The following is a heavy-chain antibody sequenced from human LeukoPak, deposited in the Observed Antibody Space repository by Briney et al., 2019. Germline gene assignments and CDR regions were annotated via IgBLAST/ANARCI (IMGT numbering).Heavy chain of an antibody. Sequence: GGSLRLSCAIYGITLSNHGMSWVRQAPGKGLEWVAGISDSGGRTNYADSVKGRFTISRDNPKNTLYLQMNSLRAEDTAVYFCAKRGVVIRVILVGFHKEAYYFDSWGQGALVTVSS. CDR3: AKRGVVIRVILVGFHKEAYYFDS. CDR2: ISDSGGRT. D-gene: IGHD3-22*01. CDR1: GITLSNHG. J-gene: IGHJ4*02. V-gene: IGHV3-23*01.